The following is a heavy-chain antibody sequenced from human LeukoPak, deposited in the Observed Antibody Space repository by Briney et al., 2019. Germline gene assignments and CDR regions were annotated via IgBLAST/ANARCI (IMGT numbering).Heavy chain of an antibody. CDR2: INHSGST. CDR3: ARGSPPSYYYYYYMDV. CDR1: GGSFSGYY. V-gene: IGHV4-34*01. Sequence: SETLSLTCAVYGGSFSGYYWSWIRQPPGKGLEWIGEINHSGSTNYNPSLKSRVTISVDTSKSQFSLKLSSVTAADTAVYYCARGSPPSYYYYYYMDVWGKGTTVTASS. J-gene: IGHJ6*03.